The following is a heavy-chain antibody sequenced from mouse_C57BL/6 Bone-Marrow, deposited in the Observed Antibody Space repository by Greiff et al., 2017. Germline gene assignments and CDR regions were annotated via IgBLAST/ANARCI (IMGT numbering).Heavy chain of an antibody. D-gene: IGHD1-1*01. CDR1: GYTFTSYW. CDR2: IDPSDSYT. J-gene: IGHJ1*03. V-gene: IGHV1-69*01. CDR3: ARGVYDGSSWYFDV. Sequence: QVQLKQPGAELVMPGASVKLSCKASGYTFTSYWMHWVKQRPGQGLEWIGEIDPSDSYTNYNQKFKGKSTLTVDKSSSTAYMQLSSLTSEDSAVYYCARGVYDGSSWYFDVWGTGTTVTVSS.